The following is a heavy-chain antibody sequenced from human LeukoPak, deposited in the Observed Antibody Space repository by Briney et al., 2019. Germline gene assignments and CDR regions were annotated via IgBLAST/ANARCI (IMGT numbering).Heavy chain of an antibody. Sequence: PGGSLRLSCAASGFTFSSYAMSWVRQAPGKGLEWVSAISGSGGSTYYADSVKGRFTISRDNAKNSLYLQMNSLRAEDTAVYYCARVSNPSGYDFGVGSDYWGQGTLVTVSS. J-gene: IGHJ4*02. CDR1: GFTFSSYA. V-gene: IGHV3-23*01. CDR3: ARVSNPSGYDFGVGSDY. CDR2: ISGSGGST. D-gene: IGHD5-12*01.